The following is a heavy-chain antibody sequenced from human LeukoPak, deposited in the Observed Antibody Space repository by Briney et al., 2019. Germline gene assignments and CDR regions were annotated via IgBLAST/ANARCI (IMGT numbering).Heavy chain of an antibody. Sequence: GESLKISCKGSGYSFTSNWIGWVRQMPGKGLEWMGIIYPGDSETTYSPSFQGQVTISADKSISTAYLQWSSLKASDTAMYYCARQVAVAAWEYWGQGTLVTVSS. CDR2: IYPGDSET. V-gene: IGHV5-51*01. J-gene: IGHJ4*02. CDR3: ARQVAVAAWEY. D-gene: IGHD6-19*01. CDR1: GYSFTSNW.